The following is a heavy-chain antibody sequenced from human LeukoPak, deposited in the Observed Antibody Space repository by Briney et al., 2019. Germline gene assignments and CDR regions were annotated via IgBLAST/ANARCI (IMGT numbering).Heavy chain of an antibody. CDR2: ISSGSSAT. CDR1: GFTFSSYS. Sequence: PGGSLRLSCAASGFTFSSYSMNWVRQAPGKGLEWVSYISSGSSATYYADSVKGRFTVSRDNAKNSLYLQMNSLRDEDAAVYYCGRGGYDVLSGYYTMFDYWGQGTLVTVSS. CDR3: GRGGYDVLSGYYTMFDY. V-gene: IGHV3-48*02. D-gene: IGHD3-3*01. J-gene: IGHJ4*02.